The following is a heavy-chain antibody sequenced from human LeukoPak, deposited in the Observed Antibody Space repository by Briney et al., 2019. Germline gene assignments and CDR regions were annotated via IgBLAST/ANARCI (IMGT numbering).Heavy chain of an antibody. V-gene: IGHV3-74*01. CDR2: INSDGSST. D-gene: IGHD3-22*01. J-gene: IGHJ4*02. CDR1: GFTFSSHW. Sequence: PGGSLGLSCAASGFTFSSHWMHWVRQAPGKGLVWVSRINSDGSSTSYADSVKGRFTISRDNSKNTLYLQMNSLKAEDTAVYYCAKGQAYYYDSSGYYYSDYWGQGTLVTVSS. CDR3: AKGQAYYYDSSGYYYSDY.